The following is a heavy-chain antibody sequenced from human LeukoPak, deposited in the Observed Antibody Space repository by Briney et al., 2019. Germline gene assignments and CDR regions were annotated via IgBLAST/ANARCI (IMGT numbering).Heavy chain of an antibody. J-gene: IGHJ6*04. Sequence: SETLSLTCAVYGGSFSGYYWSWIRQPPGKGLEWIGEINHSGNTNYHPSLKSRFTISVDTSKNQFSLKLSSVTAADTAVYYCARGQGSSGWYGYYYYGMEVWGKGTTVTVSS. CDR3: ARGQGSSGWYGYYYYGMEV. CDR2: INHSGNT. D-gene: IGHD6-19*01. CDR1: GGSFSGYY. V-gene: IGHV4-34*01.